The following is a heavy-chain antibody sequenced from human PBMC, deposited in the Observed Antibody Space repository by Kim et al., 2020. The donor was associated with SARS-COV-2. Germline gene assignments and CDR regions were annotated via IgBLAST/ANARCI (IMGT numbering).Heavy chain of an antibody. CDR1: GFTFSSYP. Sequence: GGSLRLSCAASGFTFSSYPMHWVRQVPGKGLVCVSRINSDGSSTNYADSVKGRFTISRDNAKNTLYLQMNSLRVEDTAVYFCARGVSYSFDYWGQGTLVT. CDR2: INSDGSST. J-gene: IGHJ4*02. CDR3: ARGVSYSFDY. D-gene: IGHD1-26*01. V-gene: IGHV3-74*01.